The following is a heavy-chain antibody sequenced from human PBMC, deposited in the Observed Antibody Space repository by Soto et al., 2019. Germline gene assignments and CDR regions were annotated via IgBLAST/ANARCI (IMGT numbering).Heavy chain of an antibody. CDR3: ARVECSGGSCYSAFTHDY. D-gene: IGHD2-15*01. CDR2: IYYSGNA. J-gene: IGHJ4*02. Sequence: QVQLQESGPGLVKPSQTLSLTCIVSGGSISSGGYYWSWIRQHPGKGLEWIGYIYYSGNAYYNPPLKSRVTISVDTSKNQFSLKLSSVTAADTAVYYCARVECSGGSCYSAFTHDYWGQGTLVTVSS. V-gene: IGHV4-31*02. CDR1: GGSISSGGYY.